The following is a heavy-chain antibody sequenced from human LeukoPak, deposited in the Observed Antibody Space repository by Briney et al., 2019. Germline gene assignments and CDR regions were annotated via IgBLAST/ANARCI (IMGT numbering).Heavy chain of an antibody. CDR2: IYHSGST. CDR3: ARDYYGMDV. J-gene: IGHJ6*04. V-gene: IGHV4-30-2*01. Sequence: IPSQTLSLTCAVSGGSISSGGYSWRWIRQPRGKGLEWIGYIYHSGSTYYNPARKSRVTISVDSSKTQFSLKLSSVTAADTAVYYCARDYYGMDVWGKGTTVTVSS. CDR1: GGSISSGGYS.